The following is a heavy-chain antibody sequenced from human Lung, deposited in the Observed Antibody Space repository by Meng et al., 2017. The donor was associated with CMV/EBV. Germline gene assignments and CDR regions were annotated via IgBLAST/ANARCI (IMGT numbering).Heavy chain of an antibody. CDR3: ARVDFWTDQYYFDY. Sequence: GGSXRLXCAASGFTFSSYWMSWVRQAPGKGLEWVANIKQDGSEKYYVDSVKGRFTISRDNAKYSLYLQMNSLRAEDTAVYYCARVDFWTDQYYFDYWGQGXLVTFSS. D-gene: IGHD3/OR15-3a*01. J-gene: IGHJ4*02. CDR2: IKQDGSEK. CDR1: GFTFSSYW. V-gene: IGHV3-7*01.